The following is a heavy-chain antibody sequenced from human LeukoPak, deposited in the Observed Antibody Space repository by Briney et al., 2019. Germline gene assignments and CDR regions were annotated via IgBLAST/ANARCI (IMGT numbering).Heavy chain of an antibody. J-gene: IGHJ5*02. CDR2: ISLDGSTE. D-gene: IGHD3-10*01. V-gene: IGHV3-30-3*01. CDR1: GFSLSNFQ. CDR3: MRDYMGWFDP. Sequence: PGGSLRLSCVASGFSLSNFQMYWVHQAPGKGLEWVSIISLDGSTEFYADSVKGRFTISRDTASNTMHLEMNNLRIEDTAVYYCMRDYMGWFDPWGQGSLVTVSS.